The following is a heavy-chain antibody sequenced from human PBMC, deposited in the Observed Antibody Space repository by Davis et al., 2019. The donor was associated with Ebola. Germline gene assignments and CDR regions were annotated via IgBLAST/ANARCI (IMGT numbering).Heavy chain of an antibody. CDR2: IRSEGAGGTR. Sequence: GESLKISCAASGFTFTNVWMNWVRQAPGKGLEWVGRIRSEGAGGTRDYAASAKGRFTIWRDDSKSTVYLQMNRLTTEDTAVYYCARGRWLRFYYFDYWGQGTLVTVSS. D-gene: IGHD5-12*01. CDR3: ARGRWLRFYYFDY. V-gene: IGHV3-15*07. CDR1: GFTFTNVW. J-gene: IGHJ4*02.